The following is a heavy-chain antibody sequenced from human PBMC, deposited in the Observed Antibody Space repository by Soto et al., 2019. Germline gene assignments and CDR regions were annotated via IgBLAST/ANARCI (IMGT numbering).Heavy chain of an antibody. Sequence: GGSLRLSCAASGFTFSTSAMHWVRQAPGKGLEWMTVISYDGSKSHYADSVKGRFTISRDNSKNTLYLQMNSLRAEDTAVYYCAKEVAAAGPRYYYYGMDVWGQGTTVTVSS. CDR2: ISYDGSKS. D-gene: IGHD6-13*01. V-gene: IGHV3-30-3*01. CDR3: AKEVAAAGPRYYYYGMDV. J-gene: IGHJ6*02. CDR1: GFTFSTSA.